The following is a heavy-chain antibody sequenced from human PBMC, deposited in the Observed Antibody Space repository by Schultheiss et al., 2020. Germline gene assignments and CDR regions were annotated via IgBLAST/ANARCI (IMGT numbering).Heavy chain of an antibody. V-gene: IGHV2-70*12. Sequence: SGPTLVKPTQTLTLTCTFSGFSLSTSGMCVSWIRQPPGKALEWLARIDWDDDKYYSTSLKSRLTITKDTSRNQVLLTMTNMDPVDTATYYCAHIVEAIALFDYWGQGIQVTVSS. CDR1: GFSLSTSGMC. CDR2: IDWDDDK. J-gene: IGHJ4*02. D-gene: IGHD2-21*01. CDR3: AHIVEAIALFDY.